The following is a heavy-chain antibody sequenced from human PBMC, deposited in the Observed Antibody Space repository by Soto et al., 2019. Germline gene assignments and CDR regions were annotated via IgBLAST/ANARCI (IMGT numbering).Heavy chain of an antibody. V-gene: IGHV1-3*01. Sequence: ASVKVSCKASGYTFTSYAMHWVRQAPGQRLEWMGWINAGNGNTKYSQKFQGRVTITRDTSASTSYMELSSLRSEDTAVYYCASDRFYYGSGSYYRAYYYYMDVWCKGTTVTGSS. CDR3: ASDRFYYGSGSYYRAYYYYMDV. J-gene: IGHJ6*03. CDR1: GYTFTSYA. D-gene: IGHD3-10*01. CDR2: INAGNGNT.